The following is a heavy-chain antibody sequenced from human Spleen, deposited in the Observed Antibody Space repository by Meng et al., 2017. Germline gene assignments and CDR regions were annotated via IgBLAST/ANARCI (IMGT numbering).Heavy chain of an antibody. Sequence: GSLRLSCTVSGGSISNYYWSWIRQPPGRGLEWIGYIYYSGSTNYNYNPSLKSRVTISVDTSKNQFSLKLSSVTAADTAVYYCAGGTAMVYGLDYWGQGTLVTVSS. D-gene: IGHD5-18*01. J-gene: IGHJ4*02. CDR1: GGSISNYY. V-gene: IGHV4-59*01. CDR2: IYYSGSTNY. CDR3: AGGTAMVYGLDY.